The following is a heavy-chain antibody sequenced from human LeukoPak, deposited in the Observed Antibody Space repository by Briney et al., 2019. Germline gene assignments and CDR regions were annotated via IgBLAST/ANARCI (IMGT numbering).Heavy chain of an antibody. V-gene: IGHV4-59*01. CDR1: GGSISSYY. CDR2: IYYSGSA. D-gene: IGHD3-10*01. J-gene: IGHJ4*02. CDR3: ARASGRHGSGSYYRFDY. Sequence: SETLSLTCTVSGGSISSYYWSWIRQPPGKGLEWIGYIYYSGSANYNPSLKSRVTISVDTSKNQFSLKLSSVTAADTAVYYCARASGRHGSGSYYRFDYWGQGTLVTVSS.